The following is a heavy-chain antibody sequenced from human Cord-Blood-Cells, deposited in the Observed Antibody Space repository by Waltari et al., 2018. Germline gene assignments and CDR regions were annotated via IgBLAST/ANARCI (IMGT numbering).Heavy chain of an antibody. J-gene: IGHJ4*02. CDR3: ARGGYSGSYYFDY. D-gene: IGHD1-26*01. V-gene: IGHV3-53*01. Sequence: EVQLVESGGGLIQPGGSLSPSSAASGFPVRGHCMTWARQAPGKGLEWVSVIYSGGSTYYADSVKGRFTISRDNSKNTLYLQMNSLRAEDTAVYYCARGGYSGSYYFDYWGQGTLVTVSS. CDR1: GFPVRGHC. CDR2: IYSGGST.